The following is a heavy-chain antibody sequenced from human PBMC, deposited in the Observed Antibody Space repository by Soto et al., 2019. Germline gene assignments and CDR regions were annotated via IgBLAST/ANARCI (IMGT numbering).Heavy chain of an antibody. CDR1: GFTFSSYG. V-gene: IGHV3-30*18. CDR3: AKVAEQWLVFNWFDP. CDR2: ISYDGSNK. J-gene: IGHJ5*02. D-gene: IGHD6-19*01. Sequence: QVQLVESGGGVVQPGGSLRLSCAASGFTFSSYGMHWVRQAPGKGLEWVAVISYDGSNKYYADSVKGRFTISRDNSKNTLYLQMNSLRAEDTAVYYCAKVAEQWLVFNWFDPWGQGTLVTVSS.